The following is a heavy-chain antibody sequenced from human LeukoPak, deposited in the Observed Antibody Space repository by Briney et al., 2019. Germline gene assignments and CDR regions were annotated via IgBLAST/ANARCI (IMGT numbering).Heavy chain of an antibody. J-gene: IGHJ6*03. D-gene: IGHD2-15*01. V-gene: IGHV3-13*01. CDR3: ARDRGGGHMDV. Sequence: PGGSLRLSCAASGFTFSRYDMHWVRQATGKGLEWVSAIGTTGDTYYPGSVKGRYTISRENAKNSLYLQMNSLRAGDTAVYYCARDRGGGHMDVWGKGTTVTISS. CDR2: IGTTGDT. CDR1: GFTFSRYD.